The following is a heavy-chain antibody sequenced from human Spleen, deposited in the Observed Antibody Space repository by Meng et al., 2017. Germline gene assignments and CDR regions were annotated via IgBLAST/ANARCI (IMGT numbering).Heavy chain of an antibody. CDR2: ISYHGSDK. J-gene: IGHJ1*01. CDR3: ANDRLSE. V-gene: IGHV3-33*03. CDR1: GFIFSSYG. Sequence: GESLKISCAASGFIFSSYGMHWVRQAPGKGLEWVTFISYHGSDKNYADSVKGRFTISRDNARDTVFLQMNSLSGDDTAVYYCANDRLSEWGQGTLVTVSS.